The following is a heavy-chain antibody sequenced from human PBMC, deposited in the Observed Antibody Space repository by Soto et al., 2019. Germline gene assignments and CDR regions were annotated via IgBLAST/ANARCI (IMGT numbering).Heavy chain of an antibody. CDR2: IYHSGST. CDR3: AAGGGLPRYY. Sequence: QLQLQESGSGLVKPSQTLSLTCAVSGGSISSGGYSWSRIRQPPGKGLEWIGYIYHSGSTYYNPSLKSRVTITVNRSKNQFSLKLSSVTAADTAVYYCAAGGGLPRYYWGQGTLVTVSS. J-gene: IGHJ4*02. V-gene: IGHV4-30-2*01. CDR1: GGSISSGGYS. D-gene: IGHD5-12*01.